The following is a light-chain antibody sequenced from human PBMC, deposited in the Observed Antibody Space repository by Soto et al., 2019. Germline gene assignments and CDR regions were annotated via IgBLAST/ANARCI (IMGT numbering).Light chain of an antibody. CDR2: AAS. CDR3: QQRYSTPPT. CDR1: QSISSY. Sequence: DIQMTQSPSSLSASVGDRVTITCRASQSISSYLNWYQQKPGKAPNLLIYAASSLQSGVPSRFSGRGSGTDFTLTISRLQPEDFATYYCQQRYSTPPTFGGGTKVEIK. V-gene: IGKV1-39*01. J-gene: IGKJ4*01.